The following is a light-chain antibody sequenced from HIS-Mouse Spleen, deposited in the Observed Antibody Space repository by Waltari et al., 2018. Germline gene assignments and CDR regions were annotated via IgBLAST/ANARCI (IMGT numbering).Light chain of an antibody. CDR3: QQSYSTPRT. V-gene: IGKV1-39*01. CDR1: QSISSY. CDR2: AAS. J-gene: IGKJ1*01. Sequence: DIQMTQPLSSLSASVGDRVTITCRASQSISSYLNWYQQKPGKAPKLLIYAASSLQSGVPSRFSGSGSGTDFTLTISSLQPEDFATYYCQQSYSTPRTFGQGTKVEIK.